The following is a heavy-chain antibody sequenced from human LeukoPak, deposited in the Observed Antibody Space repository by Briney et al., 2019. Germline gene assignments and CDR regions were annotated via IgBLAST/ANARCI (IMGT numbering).Heavy chain of an antibody. Sequence: GGSLRLSCVASGITFSNAWMSWVRRAPGKGLEWVGRIKSKDDGGTTDYAAPVTGRFTISRDDSKDTLYLQMNSLKTEDTALYYCATAAFVTALDYWGQGVLVTVSS. V-gene: IGHV3-15*01. CDR2: IKSKDDGGTT. CDR3: ATAAFVTALDY. J-gene: IGHJ4*02. D-gene: IGHD3-16*01. CDR1: GITFSNAW.